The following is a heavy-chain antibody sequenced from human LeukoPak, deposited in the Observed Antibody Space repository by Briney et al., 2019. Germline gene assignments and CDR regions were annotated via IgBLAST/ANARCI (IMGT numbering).Heavy chain of an antibody. CDR1: GGSISNYY. CDR3: AQAALRATPLPFDY. CDR2: IYYSGTT. Sequence: SETLSLTCTVSGGSISNYYWNWIRQPPGKGLEWIGYIYYSGTTNYNPSLKSRVSMSVDTSKNQFSLKLSSVTAADTAVYYCAQAALRATPLPFDYWGQGTLVTVSS. V-gene: IGHV4-59*01. J-gene: IGHJ4*02. D-gene: IGHD4-17*01.